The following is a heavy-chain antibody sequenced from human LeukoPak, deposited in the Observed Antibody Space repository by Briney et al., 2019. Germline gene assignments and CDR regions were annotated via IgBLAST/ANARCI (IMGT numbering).Heavy chain of an antibody. CDR2: IKQDGSEK. J-gene: IGHJ6*02. CDR3: AKDRGRYCSSTSCYGYYYYGMDV. CDR1: GFTFSSYW. Sequence: PGGSLRLSCAASGFTFSSYWMSWVRQAPGKGLEWVANIKQDGSEKYYVDSVKGRFIISRDNAKNSLYLQMNSLRAEDTAVYYCAKDRGRYCSSTSCYGYYYYGMDVWGQGTTVTVSS. V-gene: IGHV3-7*01. D-gene: IGHD2-2*01.